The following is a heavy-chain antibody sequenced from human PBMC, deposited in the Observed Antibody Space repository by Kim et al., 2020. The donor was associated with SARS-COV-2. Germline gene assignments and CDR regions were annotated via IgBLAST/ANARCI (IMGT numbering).Heavy chain of an antibody. CDR3: VKWGQLVPYFDY. J-gene: IGHJ4*02. Sequence: GGSLRLSCAASGFTFSSYAMSWVRQAPGKGLEWVSAISGSGGSTYYADSVKGRFTISRDNSKNTLYLQMNSLRAEDTAVYYCVKWGQLVPYFDYWGQGTLVTVSS. D-gene: IGHD6-6*01. CDR2: ISGSGGST. V-gene: IGHV3-23*01. CDR1: GFTFSSYA.